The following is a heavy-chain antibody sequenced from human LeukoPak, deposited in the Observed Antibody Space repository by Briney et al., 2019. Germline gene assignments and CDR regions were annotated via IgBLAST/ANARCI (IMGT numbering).Heavy chain of an antibody. Sequence: GGSLRLSCAASGFTFSSYSMNWVRQAPGKGLEWVSHISSGSGSISYADSVKGRFTISRGNAKNSLYLQMNSLRAEDTAVYYCARGHSGSYQRTDAFDIWGQGTMVTVSS. CDR2: ISSGSGSI. V-gene: IGHV3-48*01. J-gene: IGHJ3*02. CDR3: ARGHSGSYQRTDAFDI. D-gene: IGHD1-26*01. CDR1: GFTFSSYS.